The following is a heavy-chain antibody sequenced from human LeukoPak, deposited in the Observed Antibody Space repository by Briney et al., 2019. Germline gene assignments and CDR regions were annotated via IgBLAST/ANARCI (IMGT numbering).Heavy chain of an antibody. CDR2: LYSDGTT. CDR1: GFTVSSNY. CDR3: ARENPTEAFEY. J-gene: IGHJ4*02. D-gene: IGHD1-1*01. Sequence: GGSLRLSCATSGFTVSSNYMSWVRQAPGKRLEWVSVLYSDGTTYYADSVKGRFTISRDNAKNSLYLQMNSLRDEDTAVYYCARENPTEAFEYWGQGTLVTVSS. V-gene: IGHV3-53*01.